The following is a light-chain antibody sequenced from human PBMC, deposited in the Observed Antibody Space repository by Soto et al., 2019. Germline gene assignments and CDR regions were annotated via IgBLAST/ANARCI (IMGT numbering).Light chain of an antibody. CDR1: SDVVGAYNS. J-gene: IGLJ1*01. CDR2: KGT. Sequence: QSVLAQPASVSGSPGQSITISCTGTSDVVGAYNSVSWYQQLPHKAPQVILYKGTQRPSGVSSRFSGSTSGNAASLTISGLQADDEAEYFCCSSAPESTYVFGTGTKVTVL. CDR3: CSSAPESTYV. V-gene: IGLV2-23*01.